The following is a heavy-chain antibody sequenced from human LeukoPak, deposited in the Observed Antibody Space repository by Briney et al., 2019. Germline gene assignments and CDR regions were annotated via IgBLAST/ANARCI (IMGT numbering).Heavy chain of an antibody. CDR2: IYYSGST. D-gene: IGHD6-19*01. J-gene: IGHJ5*02. Sequence: PSETLSLTCTVSGGSISSSSYYWGWIRQPPGKGLEWIGYIYYSGSTNYNPSLKSRVTISVDTSKNQFSLKLSSVTAADTAVYYCARHTKRFSGWWFDPWGQGTLVTVSS. V-gene: IGHV4-61*05. CDR3: ARHTKRFSGWWFDP. CDR1: GGSISSSSYY.